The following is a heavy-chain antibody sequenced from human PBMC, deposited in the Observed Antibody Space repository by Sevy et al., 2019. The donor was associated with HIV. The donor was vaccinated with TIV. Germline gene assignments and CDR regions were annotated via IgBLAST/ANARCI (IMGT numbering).Heavy chain of an antibody. J-gene: IGHJ4*02. D-gene: IGHD6-19*01. CDR3: AKARYINGLHVLDY. Sequence: GGSLRLSCAASGFIFSSYAMSWVRQAPGKGLEWVSTNSGRGDKTFYADSVKGRFTISRDNSKNTLYLQMNSLRAEDTAVYYCAKARYINGLHVLDYWGQGTLVTVSS. CDR2: NSGRGDKT. V-gene: IGHV3-23*01. CDR1: GFIFSSYA.